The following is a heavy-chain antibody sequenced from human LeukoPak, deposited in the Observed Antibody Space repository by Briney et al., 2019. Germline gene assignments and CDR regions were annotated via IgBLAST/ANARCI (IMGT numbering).Heavy chain of an antibody. J-gene: IGHJ4*02. D-gene: IGHD3-22*01. CDR3: ARDYSSGYYFDY. CDR2: INPSGGST. V-gene: IGHV1-46*01. Sequence: APGQXXXXMGIINPSGGSTSYAQKFQGRVTMTRDTSTSTVYMELSSLRSEDTAVYYCARDYSSGYYFDYWGQGTLVTVSS.